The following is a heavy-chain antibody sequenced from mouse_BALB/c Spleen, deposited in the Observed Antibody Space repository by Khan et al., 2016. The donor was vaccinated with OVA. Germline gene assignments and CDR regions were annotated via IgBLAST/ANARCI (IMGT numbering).Heavy chain of an antibody. CDR3: ASGGYWYFDV. CDR1: GYTFTNYG. Sequence: QIQLVQSGPELKKPGETVKISCKASGYTFTNYGMNWVKQPPGEGLKWMGWINTYTGEPTYADDFKGRFAFSLETSASTAYLQISNLKNEDTASYFCASGGYWYFDVWGAGTTVTVSS. D-gene: IGHD1-1*02. CDR2: INTYTGEP. V-gene: IGHV9-3-1*01. J-gene: IGHJ1*01.